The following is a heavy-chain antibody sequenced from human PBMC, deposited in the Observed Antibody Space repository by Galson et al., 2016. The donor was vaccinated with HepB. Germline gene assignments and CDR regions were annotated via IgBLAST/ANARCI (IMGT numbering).Heavy chain of an antibody. CDR1: GFTFSRYS. Sequence: SLRLSCAASGFTFSRYSMHWVRQAPGKGLEWVSAISGSGDTTYYADSVKGRFSISRDNSKNTLYLQMSSLTAEDTAVYYCAKWSDAAATYWGQGALVTVSS. CDR2: ISGSGDTT. J-gene: IGHJ4*02. D-gene: IGHD6-13*01. CDR3: AKWSDAAATY. V-gene: IGHV3-23*01.